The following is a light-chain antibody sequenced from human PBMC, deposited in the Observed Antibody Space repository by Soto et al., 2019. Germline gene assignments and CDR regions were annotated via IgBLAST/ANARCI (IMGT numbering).Light chain of an antibody. J-gene: IGKJ3*01. CDR1: QDINKY. V-gene: IGKV1-33*01. CDR2: DAS. Sequence: DIQMTQSPSSLSASVGDRVTITCQASQDINKYLNWYQQKPGKAPKLLISDASNLETGVPSRFSGSGSETDFTFTISSPQPEDIATYYCQQYDSSGFTFGPGTKVDIK. CDR3: QQYDSSGFT.